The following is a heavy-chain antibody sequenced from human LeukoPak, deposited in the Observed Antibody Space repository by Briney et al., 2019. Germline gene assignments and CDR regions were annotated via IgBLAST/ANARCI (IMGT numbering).Heavy chain of an antibody. CDR1: GFAFSTFA. J-gene: IGHJ6*03. D-gene: IGHD6-19*01. V-gene: IGHV3-23*01. CDR3: TKELHVAVAVADYYYFYMDV. CDR2: INGGGNTT. Sequence: GGSLRLSCAAPGFAFSTFAMGWVRQSPGKGLEWLSTINGGGNTTFYSDSVKGRFTISRDNSKNTLYLHMDSLRPDDTAIYYCTKELHVAVAVADYYYFYMDVWGRGTAVTVSS.